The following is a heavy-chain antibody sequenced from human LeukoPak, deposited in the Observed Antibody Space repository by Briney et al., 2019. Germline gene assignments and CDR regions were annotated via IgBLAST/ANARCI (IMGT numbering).Heavy chain of an antibody. CDR1: GGSINGYY. Sequence: PSETLSLTCTVSGGSINGYYWSWIRQPPGKGLEWIAYMYYSGGTKYNPSLKSRVTISVDPSKNQFFLKLSSVTAADTAVYYCARVSGSVTTINFDPWGQGNPVTVSS. D-gene: IGHD4-17*01. J-gene: IGHJ5*02. CDR2: MYYSGGT. CDR3: ARVSGSVTTINFDP. V-gene: IGHV4-59*01.